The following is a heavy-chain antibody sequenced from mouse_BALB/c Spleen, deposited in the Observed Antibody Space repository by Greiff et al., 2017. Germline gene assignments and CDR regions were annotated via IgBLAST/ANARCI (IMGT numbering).Heavy chain of an antibody. Sequence: EVKLMESGGGLVQPGGSRKLSCAASGFTFSDYGMAWVRQAPGKGPEWVAFISNLAYSIYYADTVTGRFTISRENAKNTLYLEMSSLRSEDTAMYYCARDQGTTNFDYWGQGTTLTVSS. CDR2: ISNLAYSI. J-gene: IGHJ2*01. CDR1: GFTFSDYG. D-gene: IGHD1-1*01. V-gene: IGHV5-15*02. CDR3: ARDQGTTNFDY.